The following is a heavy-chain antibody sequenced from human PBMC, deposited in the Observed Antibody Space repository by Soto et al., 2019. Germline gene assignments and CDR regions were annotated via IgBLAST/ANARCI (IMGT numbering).Heavy chain of an antibody. CDR3: ARVHRSSWYLWFGP. D-gene: IGHD6-13*01. CDR2: IYHSGST. CDR1: GGSISSGGYS. V-gene: IGHV4-30-2*01. Sequence: QLQLQESGSGLVKPSQTLSLTCAVSGGSISSGGYSWSWIRQPPGKGLEWIGYIYHSGSTYYNPYLESRVTISVDRSKNQFSLKLSSVTAADTAVYYCARVHRSSWYLWFGPWGQGTLVTVSS. J-gene: IGHJ5*02.